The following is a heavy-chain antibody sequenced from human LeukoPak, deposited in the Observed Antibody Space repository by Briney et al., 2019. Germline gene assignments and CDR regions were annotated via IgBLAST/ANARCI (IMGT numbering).Heavy chain of an antibody. CDR3: ARLVGYDSPAKYYYYYYMDV. D-gene: IGHD3-3*01. CDR1: GGSIDSTAFY. V-gene: IGHV4-39*07. Sequence: SETLSLTCTVSGGSIDSTAFYWGWIRQPPGKGLEWIGNFHSSGSTYYNPALKSRVTISVDTSKNQFSLKLSSVTAADTAVYYCARLVGYDSPAKYYYYYYMDVWGKGTTVTVSS. J-gene: IGHJ6*03. CDR2: FHSSGST.